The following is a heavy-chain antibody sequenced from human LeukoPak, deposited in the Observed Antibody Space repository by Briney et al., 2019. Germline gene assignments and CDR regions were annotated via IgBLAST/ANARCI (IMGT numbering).Heavy chain of an antibody. CDR3: AREGVGTTKGGIDF. CDR1: GFTFRSFD. D-gene: IGHD1-26*01. Sequence: GSLELSCAAPGFTFRSFDMHLVRRATGKGLEMGSGNGNAGDTHYPDSVKGRFTISRENAKNSLYLQMNSLRAGDTAVYYCAREGVGTTKGGIDFWGQGTLVTVSS. J-gene: IGHJ4*02. V-gene: IGHV3-13*04. CDR2: NGNAGDT.